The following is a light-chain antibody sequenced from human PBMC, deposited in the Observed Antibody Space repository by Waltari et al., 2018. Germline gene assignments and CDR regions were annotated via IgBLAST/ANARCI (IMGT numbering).Light chain of an antibody. J-gene: IGKJ1*01. CDR3: QQYDSYSGT. CDR1: QSISSW. CDR2: EAS. V-gene: IGKV1-5*03. Sequence: DIQMTQSPSTLSASVGDRVSITCRASQSISSWLAWYQQKPGKAPKLLIYEASRLESGVPSRFSGSGSGTEFTLTISSLQPDDFATYYCQQYDSYSGTFGQGTKVEIK.